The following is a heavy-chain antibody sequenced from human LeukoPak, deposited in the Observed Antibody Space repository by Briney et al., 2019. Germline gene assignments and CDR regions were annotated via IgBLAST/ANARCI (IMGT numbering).Heavy chain of an antibody. CDR3: ARGGYSGTYYFDY. CDR2: VWYDGSNI. D-gene: IGHD1-26*01. Sequence: GGSLRLSCAASGFTFSTYGMHWVRQAPGKGLEWVAVVWYDGSNIHYVDSVKGRFTISRDNSKSTLYLQMDSLTAEDTAVYYCARGGYSGTYYFDYWGQGTLVTVSS. V-gene: IGHV3-33*01. J-gene: IGHJ4*02. CDR1: GFTFSTYG.